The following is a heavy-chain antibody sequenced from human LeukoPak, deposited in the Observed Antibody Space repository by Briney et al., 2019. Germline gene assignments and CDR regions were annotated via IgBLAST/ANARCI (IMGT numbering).Heavy chain of an antibody. CDR2: ISGSGGST. J-gene: IGHJ4*02. CDR3: AKGCYDILTGYYEYGYFDY. D-gene: IGHD3-9*01. V-gene: IGHV3-23*01. Sequence: ETLSLTCAVYGGSFSGYYWSWVRQAPGKGLEWVSAISGSGGSTYYADSVKGRFTISRDNSKNTLYLQMNSLRAEDTAVYYCAKGCYDILTGYYEYGYFDYWGQGTLVTVSS. CDR1: GGSFSGYY.